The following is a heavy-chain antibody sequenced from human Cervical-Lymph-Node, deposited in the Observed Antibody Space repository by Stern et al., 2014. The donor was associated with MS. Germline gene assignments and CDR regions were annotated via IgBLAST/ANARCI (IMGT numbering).Heavy chain of an antibody. CDR1: GGSISSGGYY. J-gene: IGHJ5*02. D-gene: IGHD3-3*01. CDR3: ARGMAEYYDFWSGRNWFDP. CDR2: IYYSGST. Sequence: VQLVESGPGLVKPSQTLSLTCTVSGGSISSGGYYWSWIRQHPGKGLEWIGYIYYSGSTYYNPSLKSRVTISVDTSKNQFSLKLSSVTAADTAVYYCARGMAEYYDFWSGRNWFDPWGQGTLVTVSS. V-gene: IGHV4-31*03.